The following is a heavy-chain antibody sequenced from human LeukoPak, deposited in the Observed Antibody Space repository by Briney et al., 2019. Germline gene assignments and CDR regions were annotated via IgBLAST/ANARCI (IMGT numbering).Heavy chain of an antibody. Sequence: PGGSLRLSCAASGFTFSTFAMIRVRQPPGKGLEWVSSIFPSGGEIHYADSVRGRFTISRDNSKSTLSLQMNSLRAEDTAVYYCAELGITMIGGVWGKGTTVTISS. V-gene: IGHV3-23*01. J-gene: IGHJ6*04. CDR3: AELGITMIGGV. CDR2: IFPSGGEI. D-gene: IGHD3-10*02. CDR1: GFTFSTFA.